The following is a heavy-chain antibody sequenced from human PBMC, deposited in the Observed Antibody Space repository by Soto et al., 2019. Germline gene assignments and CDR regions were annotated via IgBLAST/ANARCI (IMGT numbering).Heavy chain of an antibody. J-gene: IGHJ3*02. CDR1: GFTFSSYA. CDR2: ISGSGGST. CDR3: AKDLFDYDSSGYYYVPTPGAFDI. Sequence: GGSLRLSCAASGFTFSSYAMSWVRQAPGKGLEWVSAISGSGGSTYYADSVKGRFTISRDNSKNTLYLQMNSLRAEDTAVYYCAKDLFDYDSSGYYYVPTPGAFDIWGQGTMVTVSS. V-gene: IGHV3-23*01. D-gene: IGHD3-22*01.